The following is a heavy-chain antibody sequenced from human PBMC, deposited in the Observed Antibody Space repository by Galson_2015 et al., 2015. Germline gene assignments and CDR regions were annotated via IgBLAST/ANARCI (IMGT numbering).Heavy chain of an antibody. J-gene: IGHJ4*02. Sequence: SIRIGCAGARFRFGSNAMSWVGQGPGPGVEWVSVISASDGTTFYADSLRVRVTIASDISKNTLYLQMNSLRAEDTAVYYCAKSKWSYGYYFDYWGQGTLVTVPS. CDR1: RFRFGSNA. V-gene: IGHV3-23*01. CDR3: AKSKWSYGYYFDY. CDR2: ISASDGTT. D-gene: IGHD5-18*01.